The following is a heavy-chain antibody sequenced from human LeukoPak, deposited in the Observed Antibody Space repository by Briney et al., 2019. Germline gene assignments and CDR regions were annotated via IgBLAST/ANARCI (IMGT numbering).Heavy chain of an antibody. CDR3: ARALGYCSRTSCSFDL. D-gene: IGHD2-2*01. CDR1: GYSFTSYW. V-gene: IGHV5-51*06. CDR2: IYPGDSDT. Sequence: GESLKISCKGSGYSFTSYWIGWVRQMPGKGLEWMGIIYPGDSDTRYSPSFQGQVTISADKSINTAYLQWSSLKASDTAMYYCARALGYCSRTSCSFDLWGQGTLVTVSS. J-gene: IGHJ4*02.